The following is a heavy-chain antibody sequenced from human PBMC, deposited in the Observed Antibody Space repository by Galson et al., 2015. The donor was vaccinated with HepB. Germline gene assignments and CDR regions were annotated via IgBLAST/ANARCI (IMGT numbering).Heavy chain of an antibody. Sequence: QSGAEVKKPGESLKISCKGSGYSFTSYWIGWVRQMPGKGLEWMGIIYPGDSDNRYSPSFQGQVTISADKSISTAYLQWSSLKASDTAMYYCARPGTSGSLFPSDAFDIWGQGTMVTVSS. J-gene: IGHJ3*02. CDR1: GYSFTSYW. D-gene: IGHD1-26*01. V-gene: IGHV5-51*01. CDR2: IYPGDSDN. CDR3: ARPGTSGSLFPSDAFDI.